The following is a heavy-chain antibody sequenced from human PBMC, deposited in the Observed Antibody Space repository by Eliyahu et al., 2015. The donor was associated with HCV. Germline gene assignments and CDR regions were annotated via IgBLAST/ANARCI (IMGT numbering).Heavy chain of an antibody. V-gene: IGHV3-30*18. CDR2: ISYDGSNK. J-gene: IGHJ4*02. CDR3: AKDRWNDVTDDY. CDR1: GFTFSSXG. D-gene: IGHD1-1*01. Sequence: QVQLVESGGGVVQPGRSLRLSCAASGFTFSSXGMHWVRQAPGKGLEWVAVISYDGSNKYYADSVKGRFTISRDNSKNTLYLQMNSLRAEDTAVYYCAKDRWNDVTDDYWGQGTLVTVSS.